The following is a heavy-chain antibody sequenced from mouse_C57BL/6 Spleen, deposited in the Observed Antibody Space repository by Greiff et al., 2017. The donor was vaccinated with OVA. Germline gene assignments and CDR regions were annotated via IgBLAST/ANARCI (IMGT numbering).Heavy chain of an antibody. CDR2: IYPGSGNT. CDR1: GYTFTDYY. CDR3: ASQADYDGYYGGFAY. V-gene: IGHV1-76*01. J-gene: IGHJ3*01. D-gene: IGHD2-3*01. Sequence: VQLQQSGAELVRPGASVKLSCKASGYTFTDYYINWVKQRPGQGLEWIARIYPGSGNTYYNEKFKGKATLTAEKSSSTAYMQLSSLTSEDSAVYVCASQADYDGYYGGFAYWGQGTLVTVSA.